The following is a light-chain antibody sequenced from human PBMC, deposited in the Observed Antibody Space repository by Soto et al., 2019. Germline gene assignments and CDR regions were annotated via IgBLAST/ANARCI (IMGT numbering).Light chain of an antibody. J-gene: IGLJ3*02. Sequence: QSVLTQPPSASGSPGQSVTISCTGTSSDVGAYNYVSWYQQHPGKAPKLIIYEVTRRPSGVPDRFSGSKSGNTASLTVSGLQAEDEADYYCKSYAGAGSNKWVFGGGTKVTVL. V-gene: IGLV2-8*01. CDR2: EVT. CDR1: SSDVGAYNY. CDR3: KSYAGAGSNKWV.